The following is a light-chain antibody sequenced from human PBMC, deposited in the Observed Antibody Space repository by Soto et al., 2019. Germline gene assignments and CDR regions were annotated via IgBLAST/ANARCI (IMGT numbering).Light chain of an antibody. V-gene: IGKV3-11*01. CDR1: QSVSIS. CDR3: QQRYNWVS. J-gene: IGKJ4*01. Sequence: EIVLTQSPVTLYLSPGEGASLSCRASQSVSISLAWYQQKPGQAPRLLIYDASNRATGIPARFSGSGSGTDFTLIISRLEPEDFAVYYCQQRYNWVSFGGGTKVDIK. CDR2: DAS.